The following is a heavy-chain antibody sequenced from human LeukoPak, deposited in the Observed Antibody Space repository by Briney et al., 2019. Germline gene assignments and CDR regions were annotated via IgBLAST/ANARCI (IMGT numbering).Heavy chain of an antibody. CDR2: IWYDGSNK. CDR3: ARDRSTYSSSWYVDY. V-gene: IGHV3-33*01. CDR1: GFTFSSYG. D-gene: IGHD6-13*01. Sequence: GRSLRLSCAASGFTFSSYGMHWVRQAPGKGLEWVAVIWYDGSNKYYADSVKGRFTISRDNSKNTLYLQVNTLRAEDTAVYYCARDRSTYSSSWYVDYWGQGTLVTVSS. J-gene: IGHJ4*02.